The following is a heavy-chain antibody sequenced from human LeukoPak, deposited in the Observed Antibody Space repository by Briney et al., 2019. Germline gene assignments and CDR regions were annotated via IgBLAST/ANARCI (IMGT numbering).Heavy chain of an antibody. CDR2: IIPIFGAA. J-gene: IGHJ4*02. V-gene: IGHV1-69*05. Sequence: SVKVSCKASGGTFSSYAISWVRQAPGQGLEWMGGIIPIFGAANYAQKFQGRVTITTDESTSTAYMELSSLRSEDTAVYYCARVCSGGSCYSNYYFDYWGQGTLVTVSS. D-gene: IGHD2-15*01. CDR1: GGTFSSYA. CDR3: ARVCSGGSCYSNYYFDY.